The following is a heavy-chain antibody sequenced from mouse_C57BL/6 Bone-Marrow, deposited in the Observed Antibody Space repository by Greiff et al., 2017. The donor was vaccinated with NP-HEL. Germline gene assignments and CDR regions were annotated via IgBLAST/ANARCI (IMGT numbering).Heavy chain of an antibody. CDR3: ARSLITTVVAHYAMDY. CDR2: ISYSGST. Sequence: EVHLVESGPGLAKPSQTLSLTCSVTGYSITSDYWNWIRKFPGNKLEYMGYISYSGSTYYNPSLKSRISITRDTSKNQYYLQLNSVTTEDTATYYCARSLITTVVAHYAMDYWGQGTSVTVSS. V-gene: IGHV3-8*01. D-gene: IGHD1-1*01. J-gene: IGHJ4*01. CDR1: GYSITSDY.